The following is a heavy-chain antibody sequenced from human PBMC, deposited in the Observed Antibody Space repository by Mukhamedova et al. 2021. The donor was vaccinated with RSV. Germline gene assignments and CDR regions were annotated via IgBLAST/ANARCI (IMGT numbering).Heavy chain of an antibody. Sequence: WVRQAPGQGLEWMGWISTYDGNANYAPNFQGRVTMTRDTATSTAYMELRTLRSDDTAGYYCARDQGLKCIGGTCSLEYWGQGTLV. CDR2: ISTYDGNA. CDR3: ARDQGLKCIGGTCSLEY. J-gene: IGHJ4*02. V-gene: IGHV1-18*01. D-gene: IGHD2-15*01.